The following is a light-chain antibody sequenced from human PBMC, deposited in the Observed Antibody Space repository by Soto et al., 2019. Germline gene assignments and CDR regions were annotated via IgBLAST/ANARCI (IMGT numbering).Light chain of an antibody. Sequence: DIQMTQSPSTLSASVGDRFTITCRASQTITNYLAWYQQRPGKATKLLSYRSSILQNGVQSRFSGSGSGTESTLTISSLQSDDFATYYCQQYYIYATFGQGTRVEI. CDR2: RSS. J-gene: IGKJ1*01. CDR3: QQYYIYAT. V-gene: IGKV1-5*03. CDR1: QTITNY.